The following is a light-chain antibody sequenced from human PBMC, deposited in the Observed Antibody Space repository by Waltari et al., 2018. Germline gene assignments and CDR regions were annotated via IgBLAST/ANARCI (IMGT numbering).Light chain of an antibody. CDR3: SSYTSSNTVL. Sequence: ARTQSPSESGSPGQKGKRDGTGTSSDIGGYNRVSWYQQHPGKAPKLMIYEVSNRPSGVSDRFSGSKSDNTASLIISGLQAEDEADYYCSSYTSSNTVLFGGGTRLTVL. CDR2: EVS. V-gene: IGLV2-14*01. J-gene: IGLJ2*01. CDR1: SSDIGGYNR.